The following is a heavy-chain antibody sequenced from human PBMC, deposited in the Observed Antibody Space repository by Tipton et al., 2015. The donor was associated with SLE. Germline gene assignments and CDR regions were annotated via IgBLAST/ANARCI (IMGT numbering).Heavy chain of an antibody. CDR2: ISSSGSTI. V-gene: IGHV3-11*01. CDR3: ARDLGEVVELLAFDI. D-gene: IGHD1-7*01. CDR1: GFTFSDYY. J-gene: IGHJ3*02. Sequence: SLRLSCAASGFTFSDYYMSWIRQAPGKGLEWVSYISSSGSTIYYADSVKGRFTISRDNAKNSLYLQMNSLRAEDTAVYYCARDLGEVVELLAFDIWGQGTMVTVSS.